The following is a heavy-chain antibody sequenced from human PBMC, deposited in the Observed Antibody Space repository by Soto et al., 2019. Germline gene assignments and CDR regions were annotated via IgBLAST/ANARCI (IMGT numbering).Heavy chain of an antibody. CDR1: GFTLSDYW. CDR2: IDSDGSNT. Sequence: EVQLVESGGGLVQPGGSLRLSCAASGFTLSDYWIHWVRQPPGKGPVWVSRIDSDGSNTAYADSVKGRFTISRDNAKNTLYLHMNSLRVEETAVYDCARDKFGTRGGGYWGQGTLVTVSS. V-gene: IGHV3-74*01. D-gene: IGHD3-10*01. J-gene: IGHJ4*02. CDR3: ARDKFGTRGGGY.